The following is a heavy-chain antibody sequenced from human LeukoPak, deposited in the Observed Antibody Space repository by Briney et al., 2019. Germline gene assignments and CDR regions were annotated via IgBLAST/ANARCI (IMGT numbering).Heavy chain of an antibody. J-gene: IGHJ3*02. CDR1: GGSISSGGYY. V-gene: IGHV4-31*03. CDR2: IYYSGST. Sequence: SQTLSLTCTVSGGSISSGGYYWSWIRQHPGKGLEWIGYIYYSGSTYYNPSLKSRVTISVGTSKNQFSLKLSSVTAADTAVYYCARERTLDQYYDILTGYDDAFDIWGQGTMVTVSS. D-gene: IGHD3-9*01. CDR3: ARERTLDQYYDILTGYDDAFDI.